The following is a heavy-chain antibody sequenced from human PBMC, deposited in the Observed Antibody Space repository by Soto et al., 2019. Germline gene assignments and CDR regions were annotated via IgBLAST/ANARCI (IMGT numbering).Heavy chain of an antibody. V-gene: IGHV3-21*01. D-gene: IGHD2-15*01. CDR3: ARDAATSPYYYYGIDV. CDR2: ISSSSSYI. J-gene: IGHJ6*02. Sequence: EVQLVESGGGLVKPGGSLRLSCAASGFTFSSYSMNWVRQAPGKGLEWVSSISSSSSYIYYADSVKGRFTISRDNAKNSLDLQMNSLRAEDTAVYYCARDAATSPYYYYGIDVWGQGTTVTVSS. CDR1: GFTFSSYS.